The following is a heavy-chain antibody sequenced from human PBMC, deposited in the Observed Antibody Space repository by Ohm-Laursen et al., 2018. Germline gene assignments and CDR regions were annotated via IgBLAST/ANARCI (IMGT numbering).Heavy chain of an antibody. Sequence: SETLSLTCTVSAGSISSYYWSWIRQPPGKGLEWIGYIYYSGSTNYNPSLKSRVTISVDTSKNQFSLKLSSVTAADTAVYYCASIGTMVRGAPTAFDIWGQGTMVTVSS. CDR3: ASIGTMVRGAPTAFDI. J-gene: IGHJ3*02. V-gene: IGHV4-59*01. CDR2: IYYSGST. D-gene: IGHD3-10*01. CDR1: AGSISSYY.